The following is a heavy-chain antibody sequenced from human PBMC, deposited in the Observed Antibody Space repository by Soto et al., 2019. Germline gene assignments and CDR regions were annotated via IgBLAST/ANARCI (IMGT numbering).Heavy chain of an antibody. J-gene: IGHJ4*02. CDR2: TRNKANSHTT. CDR3: AGATTVTDY. Sequence: PGGSLRLSCAASGFIFSDHYMDWVRQAPGKGLEWVGRTRNKANSHTTEYAASVKGRFTISRDDSKNSLYLQMNRLKIEDTAVYYCAGATTVTDYWGQGTLVTVS. CDR1: GFIFSDHY. V-gene: IGHV3-72*01. D-gene: IGHD4-17*01.